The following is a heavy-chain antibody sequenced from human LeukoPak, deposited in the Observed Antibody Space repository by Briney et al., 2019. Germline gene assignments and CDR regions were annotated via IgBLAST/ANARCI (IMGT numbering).Heavy chain of an antibody. Sequence: GGSLRLSCAASGFTVSSNYMSWVRQAPGKGLEWVSVIYSGGSTYYADSVEGRFTISRDNSKNTLYLQTNSLKAEDTAVYYCAIYGSGSSFDYWGQGTLVTVSS. CDR2: IYSGGST. CDR1: GFTVSSNY. J-gene: IGHJ4*02. CDR3: AIYGSGSSFDY. D-gene: IGHD3-10*01. V-gene: IGHV3-66*01.